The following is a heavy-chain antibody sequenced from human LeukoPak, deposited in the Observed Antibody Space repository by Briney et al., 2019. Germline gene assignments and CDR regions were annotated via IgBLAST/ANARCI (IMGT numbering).Heavy chain of an antibody. Sequence: GGSLRLSCAASGFIFSSYGMSWVRQAPGKGLEWVSAISGSGGSTYYADSVKGRSTISRDNSKNTLYLQMNSLRAEDTAVYYCAKEQDYSFDYWGQGTLVTVSS. CDR1: GFIFSSYG. V-gene: IGHV3-23*01. CDR2: ISGSGGST. D-gene: IGHD4-11*01. J-gene: IGHJ4*02. CDR3: AKEQDYSFDY.